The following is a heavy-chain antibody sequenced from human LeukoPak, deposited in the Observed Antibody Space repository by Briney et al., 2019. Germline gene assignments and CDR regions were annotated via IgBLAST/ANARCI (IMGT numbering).Heavy chain of an antibody. Sequence: ASGKVSCKASGYRYSDYYIHWVRHAPGQGLEWMGWINPHSGGTRYAPKFQGRVTMSSDTSINTAYMELRSLRSDDTAVFYCARVDRLYDGTYPAGYDIWGQGTRVTVSS. CDR3: ARVDRLYDGTYPAGYDI. J-gene: IGHJ3*02. D-gene: IGHD1-7*01. V-gene: IGHV1-2*02. CDR2: INPHSGGT. CDR1: GYRYSDYY.